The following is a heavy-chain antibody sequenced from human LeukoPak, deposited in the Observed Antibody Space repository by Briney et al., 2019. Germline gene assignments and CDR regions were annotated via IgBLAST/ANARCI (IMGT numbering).Heavy chain of an antibody. J-gene: IGHJ1*01. Sequence: ASVKVSCKSSGYTFTSYGISWVRQAPGQGLEWMGWISAYNGNTNYAQKLQGRVTMTTDTSTSTAYMELRSLRSDDTAVYYCARDLRTKAGTRYFQHWGQGTLVTVSS. D-gene: IGHD6-13*01. CDR1: GYTFTSYG. V-gene: IGHV1-18*01. CDR2: ISAYNGNT. CDR3: ARDLRTKAGTRYFQH.